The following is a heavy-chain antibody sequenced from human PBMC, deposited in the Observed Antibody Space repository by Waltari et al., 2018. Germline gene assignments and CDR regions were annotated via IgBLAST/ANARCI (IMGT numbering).Heavy chain of an antibody. V-gene: IGHV1-69*16. CDR3: TREGSGRELAEGATVYHFDH. CDR2: VFPLLDVP. J-gene: IGHJ4*02. D-gene: IGHD1-1*01. CDR1: GDKFRDYM. Sequence: HVLLVQSGAEVKKPGASVKVSCQASGDKFRDYMFSLVRQAPGQGLEWMGGVFPLLDVPNNAQRFQDRLTITVDEGTSTLYMELRNLRYEDTAFYYCTREGSGRELAEGATVYHFDHWGQGTLVTVSS.